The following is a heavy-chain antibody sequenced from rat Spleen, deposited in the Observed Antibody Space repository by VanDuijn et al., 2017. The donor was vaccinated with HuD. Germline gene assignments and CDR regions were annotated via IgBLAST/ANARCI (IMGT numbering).Heavy chain of an antibody. J-gene: IGHJ1*01. CDR1: GFTFNNYW. CDR3: ARHRNLGYWHFDF. CDR2: VTNTGGGT. Sequence: EVQLVESGGGLVRPGRSLKLSCVASGFTFNNYWMTWIRQAPGKGLEWVASVTNTGGGTYYPDSVKGRFTVSRDNAKTTLFLQMDSLRSEDTATYYCARHRNLGYWHFDFWGPGTMVTVSS. V-gene: IGHV5-31*01. D-gene: IGHD4-6*01.